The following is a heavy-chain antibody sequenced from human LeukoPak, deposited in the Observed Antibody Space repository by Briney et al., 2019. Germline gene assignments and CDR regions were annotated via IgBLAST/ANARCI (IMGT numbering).Heavy chain of an antibody. CDR1: GFTLSNYW. Sequence: RGSLRLSCAASGFTLSNYWMSWVRQGPGKGLEWVANIKQNGREKHYVDSVKGRFTISRDNAKNTLYLQMNSLRAEDTAVYYCARDNGDHWGQGTLVTVSS. V-gene: IGHV3-7*05. J-gene: IGHJ4*02. CDR3: ARDNGDH. CDR2: IKQNGREK. D-gene: IGHD2-8*01.